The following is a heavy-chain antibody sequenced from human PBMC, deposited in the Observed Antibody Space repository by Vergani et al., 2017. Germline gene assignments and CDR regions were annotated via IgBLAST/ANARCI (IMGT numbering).Heavy chain of an antibody. CDR3: AKGTMVRGALDY. CDR2: ISGSGGST. J-gene: IGHJ4*02. V-gene: IGHV3-23*01. D-gene: IGHD3-10*01. Sequence: EVQLLESGGGLVQPGGSLRLSCAASGFTFSSYAMSWVRQAPGKGLEWVSAISGSGGSTYYADSVKGRFTISRDNSKNTLYLQMNSLRAVDTAVYYCAKGTMVRGALDYWGQGTLVTVSS. CDR1: GFTFSSYA.